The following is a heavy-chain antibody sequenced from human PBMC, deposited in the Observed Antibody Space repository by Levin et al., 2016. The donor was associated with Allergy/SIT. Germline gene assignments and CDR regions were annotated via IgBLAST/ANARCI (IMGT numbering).Heavy chain of an antibody. CDR3: ANSVHSSSSWTLYYYYGMDV. J-gene: IGHJ6*02. D-gene: IGHD6-6*01. CDR2: ISGSGGST. Sequence: WIRQPPGKGLEWVSAISGSGGSTYYADSVKGRFTISRDNSKNTLYLQMNSLRAEDTAVYYCANSVHSSSSWTLYYYYGMDVWGQGTTVTVSS. V-gene: IGHV3-23*01.